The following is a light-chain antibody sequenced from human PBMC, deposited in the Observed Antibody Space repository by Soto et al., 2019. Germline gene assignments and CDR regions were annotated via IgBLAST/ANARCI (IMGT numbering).Light chain of an antibody. CDR3: SSYTGSSSFV. CDR2: EVS. CDR1: SSDVGSYKY. Sequence: QSALTQPASVSGSPGQSITISCTGTSSDVGSYKYVTWYQQHPGKAPKLMIYEVSNRPSGVSNRFSGSKSGNTASLTISGLQAEDEADYYCSSYTGSSSFVFGTGTKLTFL. V-gene: IGLV2-14*01. J-gene: IGLJ1*01.